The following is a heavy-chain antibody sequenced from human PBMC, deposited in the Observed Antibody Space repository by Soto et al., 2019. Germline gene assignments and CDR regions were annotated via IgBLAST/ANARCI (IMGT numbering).Heavy chain of an antibody. CDR3: AKDVGSYYYDTSAYLYDY. CDR1: GFTFSSYW. Sequence: GSLLLSCAASGFTFSSYWMSWVRQAPGKGLEWVANIKQDGSEKYYVDSVKGRFIVSRDNAKNILYLQMNSLRAEDAALYYCAKDVGSYYYDTSAYLYDYWGQGTLVTVYS. D-gene: IGHD3-22*01. J-gene: IGHJ4*02. V-gene: IGHV3-7*03. CDR2: IKQDGSEK.